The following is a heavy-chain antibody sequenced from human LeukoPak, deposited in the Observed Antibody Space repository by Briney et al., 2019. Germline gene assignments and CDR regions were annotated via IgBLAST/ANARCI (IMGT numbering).Heavy chain of an antibody. Sequence: GASVKVSCKASGGTFSSYGISWVRQAPGQGLEWMGGIIPIFGTANYAQKFQGRVTITADESTSTAYMELSSLRSEDTAVYYCARGSITGTTTLYYFDYWGQGTLVTVSS. CDR3: ARGSITGTTTLYYFDY. CDR1: GGTFSSYG. V-gene: IGHV1-69*13. CDR2: IIPIFGTA. D-gene: IGHD1-20*01. J-gene: IGHJ4*02.